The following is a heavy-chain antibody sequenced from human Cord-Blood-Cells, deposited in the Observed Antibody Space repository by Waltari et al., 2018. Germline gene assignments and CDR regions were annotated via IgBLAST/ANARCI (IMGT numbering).Heavy chain of an antibody. CDR1: GFTFSSYA. D-gene: IGHD3-10*01. J-gene: IGHJ4*02. V-gene: IGHV3-23*01. CDR3: ANTKSWDYGSGSYPFDY. CDR2: IDGSGGST. Sequence: EVQLLESGGGLVQPGGSLRLSCAASGFTFSSYAMSWVRQAQGKGLELVSAIDGSGGSTYYADSVKGRFTISRDNSKNTLYLQMNSLRAEDTAVYYCANTKSWDYGSGSYPFDYWGQGTLVTVSS.